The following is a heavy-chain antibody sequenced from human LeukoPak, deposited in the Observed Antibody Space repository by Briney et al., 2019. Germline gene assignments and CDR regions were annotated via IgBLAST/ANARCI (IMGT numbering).Heavy chain of an antibody. CDR1: GGSFSGYY. V-gene: IGHV4-34*01. J-gene: IGHJ4*02. CDR2: INHSGST. CDR3: ARAHYYGSGSYYRLDY. D-gene: IGHD3-10*01. Sequence: SETLSLTCAVYGGSFSGYYWSWIRQPRGKGLEWIGEINHSGSTNYNPSLKSRVTISVDTSKNQFSLKLSSVTAADTAVYYCARAHYYGSGSYYRLDYWGRGTLVTVSS.